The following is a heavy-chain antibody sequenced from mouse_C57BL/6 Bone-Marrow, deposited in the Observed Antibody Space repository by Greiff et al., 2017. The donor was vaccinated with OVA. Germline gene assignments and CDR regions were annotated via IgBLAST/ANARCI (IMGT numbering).Heavy chain of an antibody. Sequence: QVQLQQSGPELVKPGASVKLSCKASGYTFTSYDINWVKQRPGQGLEWIGWIYPRDGSTTYNEKFKGKATLTVDTSSSTAYMELHSLTSEDSAVYFCASMLRAAYWGQGTLVTVSA. CDR1: GYTFTSYD. CDR2: IYPRDGST. CDR3: ASMLRAAY. J-gene: IGHJ3*01. D-gene: IGHD1-1*01. V-gene: IGHV1-85*01.